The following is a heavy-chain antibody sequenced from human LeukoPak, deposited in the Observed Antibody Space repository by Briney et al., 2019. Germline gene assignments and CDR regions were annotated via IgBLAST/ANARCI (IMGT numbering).Heavy chain of an antibody. CDR1: GFTFSNAW. Sequence: PGGSLRLSCAASGFTFSNAWMSWVRQAPGTGLVWVSRINTDGRNTNYADSVKGRFTISRDNAKSTLYLQMNSLRAEDTAVYYCARVGLRFPTYYFDYWGQGTLVTVSS. V-gene: IGHV3-74*01. CDR3: ARVGLRFPTYYFDY. J-gene: IGHJ4*02. CDR2: INTDGRNT. D-gene: IGHD3-3*01.